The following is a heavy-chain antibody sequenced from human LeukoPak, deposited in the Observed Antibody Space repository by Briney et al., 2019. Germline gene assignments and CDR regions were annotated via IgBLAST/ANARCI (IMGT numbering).Heavy chain of an antibody. V-gene: IGHV3-23*01. D-gene: IGHD1-7*01. CDR2: TSDRGDYT. CDR3: ARKAQYNGHYPLDY. CDR1: GFTFTSYS. J-gene: IGHJ4*02. Sequence: GGPLRLSCAASGFTFTSYSMSWVRQAPGKGLEWVSGTSDRGDYTYYADSVKGRFTISRDSSKNTLFLQMNSLGAEDTALYFCARKAQYNGHYPLDYWGQGTLVTVSS.